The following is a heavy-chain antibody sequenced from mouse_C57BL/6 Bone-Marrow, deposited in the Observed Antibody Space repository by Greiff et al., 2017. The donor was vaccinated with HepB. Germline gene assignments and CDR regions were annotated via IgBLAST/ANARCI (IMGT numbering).Heavy chain of an antibody. J-gene: IGHJ2*01. D-gene: IGHD1-1*01. Sequence: QVQLQQPGAELVRPGSSVKLSCKASGYTFTSYWMDWVKQRPGQGLEWIGNIYPSDSETHYNQKFKDKATLTVDKSSSTAYMQLSSLTSEDSAVYYCARGVGVKYVRYFDYWGQGTTLTVSS. CDR1: GYTFTSYW. CDR3: ARGVGVKYVRYFDY. CDR2: IYPSDSET. V-gene: IGHV1-61*01.